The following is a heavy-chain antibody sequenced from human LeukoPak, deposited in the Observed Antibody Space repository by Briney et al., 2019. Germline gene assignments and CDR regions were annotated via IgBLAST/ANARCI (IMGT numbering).Heavy chain of an antibody. CDR1: GGSISSSSYY. CDR2: IYYSGST. V-gene: IGHV4-39*01. J-gene: IGHJ3*02. Sequence: NPSETLSLTCTVSGGSISSSSYYWGWIRQPPGKGLEWIGSIYYSGSTYYNPSLKSRVTISVDTSKNQFSLKLSSVTAADTAVYYCARGGWLRDAFDIWGQGTMVTVSS. CDR3: ARGGWLRDAFDI. D-gene: IGHD5-24*01.